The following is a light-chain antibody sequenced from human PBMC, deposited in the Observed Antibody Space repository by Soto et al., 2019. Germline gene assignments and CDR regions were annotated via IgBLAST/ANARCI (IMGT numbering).Light chain of an antibody. CDR1: QSVDSTF. J-gene: IGKJ1*01. V-gene: IGKV3-20*01. CDR2: GAS. Sequence: EIVLTQSPGTLSLSPGEGATLSCRASQSVDSTFLAWYQQKPGQAPRLLIYGASSRATGIPDRFSGSGSGTDFTLTISRLEPEDFAVYFCQLYDDSRPTWTFGQGTKVEIK. CDR3: QLYDDSRPTWT.